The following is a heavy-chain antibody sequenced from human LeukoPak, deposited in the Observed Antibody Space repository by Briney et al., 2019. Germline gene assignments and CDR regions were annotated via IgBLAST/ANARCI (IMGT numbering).Heavy chain of an antibody. CDR1: GFTFSSYE. CDR3: GRDPDHGAVDY. CDR2: ISSSGSTI. D-gene: IGHD3-16*01. Sequence: PGGSLRLSCAASGFTFSSYEMNWVRQAPGKGLEWVSYISSSGSTIYYADSVKGRFTISRDNAKNSLYLQMNSLRVEDTAVYYCGRDPDHGAVDYWGQGTLVIVSS. V-gene: IGHV3-48*03. J-gene: IGHJ4*02.